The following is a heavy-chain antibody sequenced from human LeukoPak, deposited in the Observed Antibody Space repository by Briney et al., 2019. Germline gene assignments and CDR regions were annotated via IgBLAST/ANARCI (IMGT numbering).Heavy chain of an antibody. CDR2: MSYDGSKI. J-gene: IGHJ2*01. V-gene: IGHV3-30*03. D-gene: IGHD3-10*01. Sequence: TGGSLRLSCAASGFIFNTYDMYWIRQAPGKGLEWVALMSYDGSKISYPDSVKGRFTISRDSSKNTLYLQMNSLRVEDTAVYYCARVGTGSWYFDLWGRGTLVTFSS. CDR3: ARVGTGSWYFDL. CDR1: GFIFNTYD.